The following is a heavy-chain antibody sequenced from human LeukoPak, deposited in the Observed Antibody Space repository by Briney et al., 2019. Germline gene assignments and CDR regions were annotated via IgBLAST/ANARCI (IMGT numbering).Heavy chain of an antibody. V-gene: IGHV4-30-2*06. J-gene: IGHJ4*02. CDR2: IWPSGST. Sequence: SQTLSLTCSVSGGSISSGPYFWSWIRQSPGQGLEWIGYIWPSGSTNYNPSLSGRVAISLDKSRNHFTLMVTAVTAAGTAFYYCARKGPEHLPTSLAHWGRGTLVT. CDR3: ARKGPEHLPTSLAH. D-gene: IGHD2-21*01. CDR1: GGSISSGPYF.